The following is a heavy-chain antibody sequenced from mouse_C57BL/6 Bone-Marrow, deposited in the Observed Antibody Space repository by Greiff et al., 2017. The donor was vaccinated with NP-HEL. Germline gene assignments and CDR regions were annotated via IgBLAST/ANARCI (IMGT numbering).Heavy chain of an antibody. D-gene: IGHD4-1*01. Sequence: QVQLQQPGAELVKPGASVKLSCKASGYTFTSYWMQWVKQRPGQGLEWIGEIDPSDSYTNYNQKFKGKATLTVDTSSSTAYMQLSSLTSEDSAVYYCARERWDEFDYWGQGTTLTVSS. CDR1: GYTFTSYW. V-gene: IGHV1-50*01. CDR2: IDPSDSYT. CDR3: ARERWDEFDY. J-gene: IGHJ2*01.